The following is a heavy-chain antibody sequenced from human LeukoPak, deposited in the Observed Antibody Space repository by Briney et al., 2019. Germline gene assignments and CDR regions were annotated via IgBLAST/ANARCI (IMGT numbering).Heavy chain of an antibody. J-gene: IGHJ4*02. D-gene: IGHD3-9*01. CDR1: GLTVSNPW. CDR3: TTDLSPLYYDILAGYSEDY. V-gene: IGHV3-15*01. Sequence: PGRSLTPSCAPSGLTVSNPWMSSVRHPPGKGLAWVGRIKSKTEGGTTDYAAPVKGRFTISRDDSKNTLYLQMNSLKTEDTAVYYCTTDLSPLYYDILAGYSEDYWGEGTLVSVSS. CDR2: IKSKTEGGTT.